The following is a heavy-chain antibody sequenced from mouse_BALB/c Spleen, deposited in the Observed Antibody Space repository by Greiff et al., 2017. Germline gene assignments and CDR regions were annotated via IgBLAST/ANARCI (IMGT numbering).Heavy chain of an antibody. CDR1: GFNIKDTY. J-gene: IGHJ3*01. V-gene: IGHV14-3*02. CDR3: AREGSTMITTTFAY. D-gene: IGHD2-4*01. CDR2: IDPANGNT. Sequence: EVQLQQSGAELVKPGASVKLSCTASGFNIKDTYMHWVKQRPEQGLEWIGRIDPANGNTKYDPKFQGKATITADTSSNTAYLQLSSLTSEDTAVYYCAREGSTMITTTFAYGGQGTLVTVSA.